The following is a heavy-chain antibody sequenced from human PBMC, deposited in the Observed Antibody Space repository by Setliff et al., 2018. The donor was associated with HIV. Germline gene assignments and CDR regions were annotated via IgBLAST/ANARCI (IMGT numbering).Heavy chain of an antibody. CDR3: ARGGVVGGTPFGPNAPPYFDY. J-gene: IGHJ4*02. CDR2: IYPGDSDT. CDR1: GYSFPSHW. D-gene: IGHD2-15*01. V-gene: IGHV5-51*07. Sequence: PGESLKTSCKGSGYSFPSHWIGWVHQMAGKGLEWMGIIYPGDSDTRYSPSFQGQVTISADKSFSTADLQWSSLKASDTAMYYCARGGVVGGTPFGPNAPPYFDYWGQGTLVTVSS.